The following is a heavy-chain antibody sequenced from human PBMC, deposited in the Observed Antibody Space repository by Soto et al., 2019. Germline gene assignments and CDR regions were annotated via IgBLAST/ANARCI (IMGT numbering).Heavy chain of an antibody. D-gene: IGHD1-7*01. Sequence: GGSLRLSCAASGFTFDDYAMHWVRQAPGKGLEWVSGISWNSGSICYADSVKGRFTISRDNAKNSLYLQMHSLRAEDTALYYCAKDNRAGPTSGHDAFDIWGQGTMVTVSS. V-gene: IGHV3-9*01. CDR1: GFTFDDYA. CDR2: ISWNSGSI. J-gene: IGHJ3*02. CDR3: AKDNRAGPTSGHDAFDI.